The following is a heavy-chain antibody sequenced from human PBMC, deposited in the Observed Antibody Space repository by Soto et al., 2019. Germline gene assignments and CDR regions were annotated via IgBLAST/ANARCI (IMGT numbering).Heavy chain of an antibody. J-gene: IGHJ4*02. V-gene: IGHV3-33*01. CDR3: ARGGLLRDY. CDR2: IWYDGSNK. D-gene: IGHD2-21*01. Sequence: QVQLVESGGGVVQPGRSLRLSCAASGFTFTSYGMHWVRQAPGKGLEWVAVIWYDGSNKYYADSVKGRFTISRDNSKNPLHLQMHSLRAEDTAVYYCARGGLLRDYWGQGTLVTVSS. CDR1: GFTFTSYG.